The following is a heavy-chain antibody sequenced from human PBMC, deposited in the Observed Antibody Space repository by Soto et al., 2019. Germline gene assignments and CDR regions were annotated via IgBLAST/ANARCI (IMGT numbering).Heavy chain of an antibody. CDR1: GFTVSSNY. CDR3: ARDRVESGYPEYFQH. D-gene: IGHD3-22*01. CDR2: IYSGGST. Sequence: EVQLVESGGGLIQPGGSLRLSCAASGFTVSSNYMSWVRQAPGKGLEWVSVIYSGGSTYYADSVKGRFTISRDNSKNTLYIQRTSLRAEDTAVYYCARDRVESGYPEYFQHWGQGTLVTVSS. J-gene: IGHJ1*01. V-gene: IGHV3-53*01.